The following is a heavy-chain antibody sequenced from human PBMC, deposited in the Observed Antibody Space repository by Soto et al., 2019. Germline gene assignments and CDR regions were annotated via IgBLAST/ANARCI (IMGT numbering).Heavy chain of an antibody. D-gene: IGHD1-20*01. J-gene: IGHJ5*02. CDR2: MNPNSGNT. CDR3: ARGLPGIRPSGPRGCLNWFDR. Sequence: ASVKVSCKASGYTFTSYDINWVRQATGQGLEWMGWMNPNSGNTGYAQKFQGRVTMTRNTSISTAYMELSSLRSEHTAVYYCARGLPGIRPSGPRGCLNWFDRWGQGTLVTVSS. CDR1: GYTFTSYD. V-gene: IGHV1-8*01.